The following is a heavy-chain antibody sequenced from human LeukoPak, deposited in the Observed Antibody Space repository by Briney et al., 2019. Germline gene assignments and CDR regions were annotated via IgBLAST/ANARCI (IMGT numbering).Heavy chain of an antibody. CDR2: INDSGST. Sequence: MSSETLSLTCAVYGGSSTGYYWSWIRQPPGKGLEWIGEINDSGSTNYNPSLKSRVTISIDTSKNQFSLKLSSVTAADTAVYYCARVSGYCSNGVCRFDYWGQGTLVTVSS. CDR3: ARVSGYCSNGVCRFDY. V-gene: IGHV4-34*01. CDR1: GGSSTGYY. D-gene: IGHD2-8*01. J-gene: IGHJ4*02.